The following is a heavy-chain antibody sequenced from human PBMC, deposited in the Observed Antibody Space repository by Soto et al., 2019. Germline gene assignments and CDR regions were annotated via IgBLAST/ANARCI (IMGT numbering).Heavy chain of an antibody. D-gene: IGHD2-21*02. Sequence: ASVKVSCKASGGTSSSYAISWVRQAPGQGLEWMGGIIPIFGTANYAQKFQGRVTITADESTSTAYMELSSLRSEDTAVYYCARGSGRDCGGDCSTDAFDIWGKGTMVTV. V-gene: IGHV1-69*13. CDR1: GGTSSSYA. CDR2: IIPIFGTA. J-gene: IGHJ3*02. CDR3: ARGSGRDCGGDCSTDAFDI.